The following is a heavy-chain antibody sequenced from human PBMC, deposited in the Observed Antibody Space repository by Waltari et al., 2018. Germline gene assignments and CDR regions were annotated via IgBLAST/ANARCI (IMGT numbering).Heavy chain of an antibody. J-gene: IGHJ4*02. V-gene: IGHV3-23*01. CDR1: GFTFSSYA. Sequence: EVQLLESGGGLVQPGGSLRLSCAASGFTFSSYAMSWVRQAPGKGLAWVSAISGRGGSTGYADTGKGRFTISRDNSKNTLYLQMNSLRAGDTAVYYCAKDGGDYYDSSGYYFWDYWGQGTLVTVSS. D-gene: IGHD3-22*01. CDR2: ISGRGGST. CDR3: AKDGGDYYDSSGYYFWDY.